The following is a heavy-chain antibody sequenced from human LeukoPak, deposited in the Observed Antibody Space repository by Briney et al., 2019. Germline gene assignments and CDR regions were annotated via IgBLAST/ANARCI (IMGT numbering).Heavy chain of an antibody. CDR3: ARVGWDYYMDV. V-gene: IGHV3-21*01. J-gene: IGHJ6*03. CDR1: GFTFSSYS. D-gene: IGHD1-26*01. CDR2: ISSSSSHI. Sequence: GGSLGLSCAASGFTFSSYSMNWVRQAPGKGLEWVSSISSSSSHIYYADSVKGRFTISRDNAKNSLYLQMNSLRAEDTAVYYCARVGWDYYMDVWGKGTTVTVSS.